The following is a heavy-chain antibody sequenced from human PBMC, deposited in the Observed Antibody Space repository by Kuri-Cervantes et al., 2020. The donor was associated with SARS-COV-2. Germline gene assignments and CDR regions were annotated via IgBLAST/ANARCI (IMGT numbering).Heavy chain of an antibody. D-gene: IGHD6-13*01. CDR1: GFTFSDYW. CDR3: ARFVIGRAISTAGPGFFDY. CDR2: INHYGAEK. Sequence: LSLTCAVSGFTFSDYWMSWVRQAPGKGLEWVANINHYGAEKYYVDSVKGRFTISRDNAKNSLYLQMNNLRAEDTAVYYCARFVIGRAISTAGPGFFDYWGQGTLVTVSS. V-gene: IGHV3-7*03. J-gene: IGHJ4*02.